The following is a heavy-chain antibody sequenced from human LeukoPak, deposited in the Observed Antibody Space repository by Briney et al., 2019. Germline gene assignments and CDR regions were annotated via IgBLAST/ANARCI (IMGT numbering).Heavy chain of an antibody. D-gene: IGHD3-16*02. CDR2: ISYDGSNK. V-gene: IGHV3-30*18. CDR1: GFTFISYG. Sequence: GGSLRLSCAASGFTFISYGMHWVRQAPGKGLEWVAVISYDGSNKYYADSVKGRFTISRDNSKNTLYLQMNSLRAEDTAVYYCAKGWAYYDYVWGSYRPNFDYWGQGTLVTVSS. J-gene: IGHJ4*02. CDR3: AKGWAYYDYVWGSYRPNFDY.